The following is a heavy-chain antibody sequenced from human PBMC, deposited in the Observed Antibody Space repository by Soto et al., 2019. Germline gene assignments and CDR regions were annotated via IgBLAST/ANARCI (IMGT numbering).Heavy chain of an antibody. D-gene: IGHD2-15*01. CDR1: GFTFSDYT. Sequence: EVQLLESGGDLVQRGGSLRLSCAASGFTFSDYTMTWVRQAPGKGLEWVSSINGRGDDTYYADSVKGRFSISRDNSKSTLYLRMNSLEAEDTAVYYCAARLFCTGPSCYSIYFDHWGQGTLVTVSS. V-gene: IGHV3-23*01. CDR3: AARLFCTGPSCYSIYFDH. CDR2: INGRGDDT. J-gene: IGHJ1*01.